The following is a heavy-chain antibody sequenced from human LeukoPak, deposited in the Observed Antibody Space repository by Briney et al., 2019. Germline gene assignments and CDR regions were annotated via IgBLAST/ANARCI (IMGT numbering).Heavy chain of an antibody. CDR3: TTGTWIQLWLADY. CDR2: IKGKTDGGTT. CDR1: GFTFSRYA. Sequence: KAGGSLRLSCAASGFTFSRYAMHCVRQAPGKGLEWVGHIKGKTDGGTTDYAAPVQGRFTISRDDSKNTLFLQMNSLKTEDTAVYYCTTGTWIQLWLADYWGQGTLVTVSS. V-gene: IGHV3-15*07. J-gene: IGHJ4*02. D-gene: IGHD5-18*01.